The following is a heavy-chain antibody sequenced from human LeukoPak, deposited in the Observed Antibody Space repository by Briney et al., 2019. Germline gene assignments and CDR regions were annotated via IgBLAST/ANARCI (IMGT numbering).Heavy chain of an antibody. J-gene: IGHJ4*02. CDR3: ARQLRGEAVAGHLQPFDY. D-gene: IGHD6-19*01. CDR1: GGSISSYY. CDR2: IYYSGST. Sequence: SETLSLTCTVSGGSISSYYWSWIRQPPGKGLEWIGYIYYSGSTNYNPSPKSRVTISVDTSKNQFSLKLSSVTAADTAVYFCARQLRGEAVAGHLQPFDYWGQGTLVTVSS. V-gene: IGHV4-59*08.